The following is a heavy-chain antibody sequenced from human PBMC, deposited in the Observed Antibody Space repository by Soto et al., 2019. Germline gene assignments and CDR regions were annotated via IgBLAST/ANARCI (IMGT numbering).Heavy chain of an antibody. CDR1: GVSMTSYY. J-gene: IGHJ4*02. V-gene: IGHV4-59*01. CDR3: ARGRTLFDY. Sequence: PSETIYLTCTGSGVSMTSYYWRWIRQPPGKGLEWIGYIYYSESTNYNPSLKSRVTISVETSKNQLSLKLSSVTAADTAVYYCARGRTLFDYWGPGTLVTVSS. CDR2: IYYSEST. D-gene: IGHD1-1*01.